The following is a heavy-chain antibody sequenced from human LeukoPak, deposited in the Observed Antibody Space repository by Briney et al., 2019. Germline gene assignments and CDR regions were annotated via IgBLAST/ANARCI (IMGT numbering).Heavy chain of an antibody. CDR3: ARAGYYYDSSGYTLDY. CDR2: ISSSGSTI. V-gene: IGHV3-11*01. D-gene: IGHD3-22*01. Sequence: GGSLRLSCAASGFTFSDYYMSWIRQAPGKGLEWVSYISSSGSTIYYADSVKGRFTISRDNAKNSLYLQMNSLRAEDTAVYYCARAGYYYDSSGYTLDYWGQGTLVTVSS. J-gene: IGHJ4*02. CDR1: GFTFSDYY.